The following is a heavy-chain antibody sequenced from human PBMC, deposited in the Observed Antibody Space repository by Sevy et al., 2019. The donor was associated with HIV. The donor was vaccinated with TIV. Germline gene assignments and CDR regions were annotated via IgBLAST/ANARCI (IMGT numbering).Heavy chain of an antibody. CDR2: ISSSGSTI. CDR1: GFTFSDYY. V-gene: IGHV3-11*01. J-gene: IGHJ4*02. D-gene: IGHD3-16*02. CDR3: ARDHMIPLYYDYVWGSYRYPDY. Sequence: GGSLRLSCAASGFTFSDYYMSWIHQAPGKGLEWVSYISSSGSTIYYADSVKGRFTISRDNAKNSLYLQMNSLRAEDTAVYYCARDHMIPLYYDYVWGSYRYPDYWGQGTLVTVSS.